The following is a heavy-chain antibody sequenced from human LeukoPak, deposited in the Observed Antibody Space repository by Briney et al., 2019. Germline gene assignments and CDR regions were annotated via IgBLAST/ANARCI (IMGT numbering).Heavy chain of an antibody. CDR3: ARVAVGYCSGGSCYAAFDI. V-gene: IGHV1-18*01. J-gene: IGHJ3*02. Sequence: ASVKVSCKASGGTFSSYAISWVRQAPGQGLEWMGWISAYNGNTNYAQKLQGRVTMTTDTSTSTAYMELRSLRSDDTAVYYCARVAVGYCSGGSCYAAFDIWGQGTMVTVSS. D-gene: IGHD2-15*01. CDR1: GGTFSSYA. CDR2: ISAYNGNT.